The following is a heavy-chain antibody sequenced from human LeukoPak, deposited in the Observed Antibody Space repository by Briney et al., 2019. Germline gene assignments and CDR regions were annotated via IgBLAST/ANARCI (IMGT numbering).Heavy chain of an antibody. D-gene: IGHD3-10*01. CDR2: IYYSGST. CDR3: ARRGDGFDY. J-gene: IGHJ4*02. CDR1: GGSISSSSYY. V-gene: IGHV4-39*01. Sequence: SETLSLTCTVSGGSISSSSYYWGAIRQPPGKGLEWIGSIYYSGSTYYNPSLKSRVTISVDTSKNQFSLNLNSVTAADTAVYYCARRGDGFDYWGQGTLVTVSS.